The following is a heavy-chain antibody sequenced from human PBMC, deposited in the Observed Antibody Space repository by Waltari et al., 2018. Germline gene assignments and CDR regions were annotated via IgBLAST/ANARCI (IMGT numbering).Heavy chain of an antibody. J-gene: IGHJ6*02. D-gene: IGHD6-13*01. CDR2: ISYDGSNK. CDR1: GFTFSSYA. V-gene: IGHV3-30-3*01. Sequence: QVQLVESGGGVVQPGRSLRLSCAASGFTFSSYAMHWVRQAPGKGRGGVAVISYDGSNKYYADSVKGRFTISRDNSKNTLYLQMNSLRAEDTAVYYSARGVALRAVAWTNYYYYGMDVWGQGTTVTVSS. CDR3: ARGVALRAVAWTNYYYYGMDV.